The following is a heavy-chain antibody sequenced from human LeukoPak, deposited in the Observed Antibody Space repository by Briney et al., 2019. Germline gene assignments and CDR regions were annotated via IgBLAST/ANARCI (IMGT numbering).Heavy chain of an antibody. CDR2: ISWEGGST. Sequence: PGGSLRLSCAASGFTFDDYTMHWVRQAPGKGLEWVSLISWEGGSTYYADSVKGRFTISRDNSKNSLYLQMNSLRTEDTALYYCAKGYTAMAYYFDYWGQGTLVTVSS. J-gene: IGHJ4*02. CDR3: AKGYTAMAYYFDY. D-gene: IGHD5-18*01. V-gene: IGHV3-43*01. CDR1: GFTFDDYT.